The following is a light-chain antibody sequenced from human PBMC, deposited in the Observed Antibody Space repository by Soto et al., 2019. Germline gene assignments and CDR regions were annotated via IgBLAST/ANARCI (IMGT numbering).Light chain of an antibody. CDR3: QQYSNWPSWT. J-gene: IGKJ1*01. CDR1: QSVSSF. CDR2: GAS. Sequence: EKVMTQSPATLSMSPGERATLSCRASQSVSSFLAWYQQKPGQAPRLLIYGASTRATGIPARFSGSGSGTAFILTTGSLRSEDFVVYYCQQYSNWPSWTFGQGTKVEVK. V-gene: IGKV3-15*01.